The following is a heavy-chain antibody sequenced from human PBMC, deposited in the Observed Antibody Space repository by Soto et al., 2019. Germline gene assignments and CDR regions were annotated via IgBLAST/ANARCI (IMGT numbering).Heavy chain of an antibody. Sequence: SETLSLTCSVSGASVSSSDFFWSWIRQPPGKGLEWIGYLYHIGTTKYNPSLKSRVTISVDTSMNQFSLKLTSVTAADTAVYYCARANIAAAGTNYYWGRGTLVTVSS. CDR2: LYHIGTT. V-gene: IGHV4-61*08. D-gene: IGHD6-13*01. CDR1: GASVSSSDFF. CDR3: ARANIAAAGTNYY. J-gene: IGHJ4*02.